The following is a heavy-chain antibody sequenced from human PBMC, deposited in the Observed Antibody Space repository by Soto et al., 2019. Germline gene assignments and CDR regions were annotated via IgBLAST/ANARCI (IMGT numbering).Heavy chain of an antibody. CDR1: GYTFTSYG. CDR2: ISAYNGNT. V-gene: IGHV1-18*01. Sequence: GASVKVSCKASGYTFTSYGISWVRQAPGQGLEWMGWISAYNGNTNYAQKLQGRVTMTTDTSTSTAYMELRSLRSDDTAVYYCARDAYCSSTSCIGMDVWGQGTTVTVSS. J-gene: IGHJ6*02. D-gene: IGHD2-2*01. CDR3: ARDAYCSSTSCIGMDV.